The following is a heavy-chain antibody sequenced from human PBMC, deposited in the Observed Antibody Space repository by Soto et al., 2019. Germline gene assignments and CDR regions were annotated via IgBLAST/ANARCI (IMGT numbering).Heavy chain of an antibody. CDR3: AREGSYSAYNLAHGIQLWSFDF. V-gene: IGHV4-4*07. D-gene: IGHD5-18*01. Sequence: QVRLQESGPGLLKPSETLSLTCTVSGGSINTFYWSWVRQPAGKGLEWIGRIFSSGSTSFNPSLESRVAMSVDTSKNHFSLNLSSVTAADMAVYYCAREGSYSAYNLAHGIQLWSFDFWGQGALVTVSS. J-gene: IGHJ4*02. CDR2: IFSSGST. CDR1: GGSINTFY.